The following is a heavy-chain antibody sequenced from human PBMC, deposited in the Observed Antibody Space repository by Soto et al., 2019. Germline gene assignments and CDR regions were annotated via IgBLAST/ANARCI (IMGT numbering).Heavy chain of an antibody. J-gene: IGHJ4*02. D-gene: IGHD4-17*01. CDR1: GGSFSGYY. Sequence: SETLSLTCAVYGGSFSGYYWSWIRQPPGKGLEWIGEINHSGSTNYNPSLKSRVTISVDTSKNQFSLKLSSVTAADTAVYYCARVHGDYHFDYWGQGTLVTVSS. CDR3: ARVHGDYHFDY. V-gene: IGHV4-34*01. CDR2: INHSGST.